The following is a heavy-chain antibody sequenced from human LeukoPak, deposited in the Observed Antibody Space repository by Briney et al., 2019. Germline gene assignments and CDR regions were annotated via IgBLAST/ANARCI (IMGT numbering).Heavy chain of an antibody. J-gene: IGHJ4*02. Sequence: GGSLRLSCAVSGFTFGNYSMNWVRQAPGKGLEWVSFVSTSGSYIYYADSVKGRFTISRDNAKNSLYLQMNSLRAEDTAVYYCASQTPRRLPIAVADYFDYWGQGTLVTVSS. CDR3: ASQTPRRLPIAVADYFDY. D-gene: IGHD6-19*01. V-gene: IGHV3-21*01. CDR2: VSTSGSYI. CDR1: GFTFGNYS.